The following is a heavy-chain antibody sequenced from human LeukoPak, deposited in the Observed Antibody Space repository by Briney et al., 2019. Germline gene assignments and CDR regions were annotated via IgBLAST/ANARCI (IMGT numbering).Heavy chain of an antibody. CDR1: GYTFTNYY. CDR3: ARVEQNWFDP. J-gene: IGHJ5*02. V-gene: IGHV1-46*01. Sequence: ASVKVSCKASGYTFTNYYIHWVRQAPGQGLEWVGLINPNGGNTGYAQRFQGRVTVTTDTSTSTAYMELRSLRSDDTAVYYCARVEQNWFDPWGQGTLVTVSS. CDR2: INPNGGNT. D-gene: IGHD1/OR15-1a*01.